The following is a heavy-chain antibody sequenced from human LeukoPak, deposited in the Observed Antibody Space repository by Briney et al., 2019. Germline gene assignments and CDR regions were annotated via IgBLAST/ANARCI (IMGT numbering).Heavy chain of an antibody. D-gene: IGHD2-21*01. J-gene: IGHJ4*02. Sequence: GGSLRLSCAVSGFTLSSHAMSWVRQAPGKGLEWVSATSSSDAGTYYADSVRGRFTISRDNSKNTLYLQMNSLRAEDAAVYYCARAPVTSCRGAYCYPFDYWGQGTLVTVSS. V-gene: IGHV3-23*01. CDR3: ARAPVTSCRGAYCYPFDY. CDR1: GFTLSSHA. CDR2: TSSSDAGT.